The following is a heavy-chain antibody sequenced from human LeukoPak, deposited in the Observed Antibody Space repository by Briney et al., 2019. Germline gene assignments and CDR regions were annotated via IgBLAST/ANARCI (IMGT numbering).Heavy chain of an antibody. V-gene: IGHV5-51*01. CDR3: ARLRYSSSSADY. D-gene: IGHD6-6*01. Sequence: GESLEISCQGPGSSFTSYWIGWVRQLPGKGLEGMGIIYPADSNTRYSPSFQGPVPISADKSISTAYLQWSSLKASDTAMYYCARLRYSSSSADYWGQGTLVTVSS. CDR1: GSSFTSYW. CDR2: IYPADSNT. J-gene: IGHJ4*02.